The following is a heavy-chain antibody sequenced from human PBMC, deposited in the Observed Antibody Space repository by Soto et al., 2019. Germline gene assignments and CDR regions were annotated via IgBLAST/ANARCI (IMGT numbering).Heavy chain of an antibody. V-gene: IGHV1-2*02. D-gene: IGHD1-1*01. CDR3: ARNWGWNPPFGNWFDP. CDR2: INPNSGGT. Sequence: ASVKVSCKASGYTFTGYYMHWVRQAPGQGLEWMGWINPNSGGTNYAQKFQGRVTMTRDTSISTAYMELSRLRSDDTAVYYCARNWGWNPPFGNWFDPWGQGTLVTVSS. J-gene: IGHJ5*02. CDR1: GYTFTGYY.